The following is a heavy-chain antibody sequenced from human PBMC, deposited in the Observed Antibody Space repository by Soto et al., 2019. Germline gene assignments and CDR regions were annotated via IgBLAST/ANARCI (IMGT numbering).Heavy chain of an antibody. V-gene: IGHV1-8*01. Sequence: QVQLVQSGAEVKKPGASVKVSCKASGYTFTSYDINWVRQATGQGLEWMGWMNPNSGNTGYAQKFQGRVTMTRNTSISTAYMELSSLRSEDTAVYYCARGLKGKGVLRFLEWFNEGAFDIWGQGTMVTVSS. CDR3: ARGLKGKGVLRFLEWFNEGAFDI. CDR2: MNPNSGNT. D-gene: IGHD3-3*01. J-gene: IGHJ3*02. CDR1: GYTFTSYD.